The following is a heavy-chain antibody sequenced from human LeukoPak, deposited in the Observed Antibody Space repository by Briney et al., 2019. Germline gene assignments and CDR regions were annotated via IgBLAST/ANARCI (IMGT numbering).Heavy chain of an antibody. V-gene: IGHV3-23*01. J-gene: IGHJ4*02. CDR1: GFTVSSNY. CDR2: ISGSSSGT. Sequence: PGGSLRLSCAASGFTVSSNYMNWVRQAPGKGLEWVSTISGSSSGTYYADSVKGRFTISRDNSKNALYLQMNSLRAEDTAVYYCAKQSSSWLFDYWGQGTLVTVSS. CDR3: AKQSSSWLFDY. D-gene: IGHD6-13*01.